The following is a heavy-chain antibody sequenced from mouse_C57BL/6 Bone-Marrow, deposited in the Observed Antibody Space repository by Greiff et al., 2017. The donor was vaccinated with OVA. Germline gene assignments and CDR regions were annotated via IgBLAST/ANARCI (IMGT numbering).Heavy chain of an antibody. V-gene: IGHV1-59*01. D-gene: IGHD1-1*01. J-gene: IGHJ4*01. CDR1: GYTFTSYW. CDR3: AGDYYGSSYGYYAMDY. CDR2: IDPSDSYT. Sequence: QVQLQQSGAELVRPGTSVKLSCKASGYTFTSYWMHWVKQRPGQGLEWIGVIDPSDSYTNYNQKFKGKATLTVDTSSSTAYMQLSSLTSEDSAVYYCAGDYYGSSYGYYAMDYWGQGTSVTVSS.